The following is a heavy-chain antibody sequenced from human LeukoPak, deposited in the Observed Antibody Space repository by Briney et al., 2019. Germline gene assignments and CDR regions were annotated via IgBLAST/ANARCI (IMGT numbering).Heavy chain of an antibody. D-gene: IGHD6-6*01. CDR3: ARAQYSSSSGFDY. Sequence: GGSLRLSCAASGFSFSSYGFNWVRQAPGKGLEWVSSIGPTGTDTYHADSVKGRFTISRDNAKNSLYLQMNSLRAEDTAVYYCARAQYSSSSGFDYWGQGTLVTVSS. CDR2: IGPTGTDT. J-gene: IGHJ4*02. CDR1: GFSFSSYG. V-gene: IGHV3-21*01.